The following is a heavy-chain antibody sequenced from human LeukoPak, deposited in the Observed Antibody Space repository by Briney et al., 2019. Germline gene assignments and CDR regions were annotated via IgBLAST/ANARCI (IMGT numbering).Heavy chain of an antibody. CDR1: GITLSNYG. V-gene: IGHV3-30*03. CDR3: ARGGKIAGYYYFYMDV. CDR2: ISYDGSNK. J-gene: IGHJ6*03. Sequence: PGGSLRLSCAVSGITLSNYGMSWVRQAPGKGLEWVAVISYDGSNKYYADSVKGRFTISRDNPKNTLYLQMNSLGAEDTAVYYCARGGKIAGYYYFYMDVWGKGTTVIVSS. D-gene: IGHD2/OR15-2a*01.